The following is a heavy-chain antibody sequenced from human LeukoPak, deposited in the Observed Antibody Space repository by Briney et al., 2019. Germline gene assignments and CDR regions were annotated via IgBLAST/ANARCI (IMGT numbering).Heavy chain of an antibody. D-gene: IGHD3-16*01. V-gene: IGHV4-59*01. CDR1: GGSISSYY. CDR2: IYYSGST. J-gene: IGHJ4*02. CDR3: ARGVSDYVWGRSPYYFDY. Sequence: PSETLSLTCTVSGGSISSYYWSWIRQPPGKGLEWIGYIYYSGSTNYNPSLKSRVTISVDTSKNQFSLKLSSVTAADTAVYYCARGVSDYVWGRSPYYFDYWGQGTLVTVSS.